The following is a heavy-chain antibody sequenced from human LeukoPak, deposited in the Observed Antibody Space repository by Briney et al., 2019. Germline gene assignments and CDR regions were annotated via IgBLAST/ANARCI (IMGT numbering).Heavy chain of an antibody. CDR1: GFTFSSYA. Sequence: PGGSLRLSCAASGFTFSSYAMSWVRQAPGKGLEWVSAISGSGGSTYYADSVKGRFTISRDNAKNTLYLQMNSLRAEDTAVYFCARTPHLYFGSGSFQFDYWGQGTLVTVSS. CDR2: ISGSGGST. J-gene: IGHJ4*02. V-gene: IGHV3-23*01. D-gene: IGHD3-10*01. CDR3: ARTPHLYFGSGSFQFDY.